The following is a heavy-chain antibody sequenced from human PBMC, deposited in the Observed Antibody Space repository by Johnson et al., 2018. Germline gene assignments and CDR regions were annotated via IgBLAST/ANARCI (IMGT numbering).Heavy chain of an antibody. Sequence: QVQLVQSGGGVVQPGRSVRLSCAASGFTFSSYGMHWVRQAPGKGLEWVAVISYDGSNKYYADSVKGRFTISRDNSKNTLDLQMNSLRAEDTAVYYCARGGRIAVAGTVLYYYYYMDVWGKGPTVTVSS. D-gene: IGHD6-19*01. J-gene: IGHJ6*03. V-gene: IGHV3-30*03. CDR3: ARGGRIAVAGTVLYYYYYMDV. CDR1: GFTFSSYG. CDR2: ISYDGSNK.